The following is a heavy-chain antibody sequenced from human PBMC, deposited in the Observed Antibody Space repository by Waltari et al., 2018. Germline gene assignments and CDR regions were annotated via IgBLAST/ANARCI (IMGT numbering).Heavy chain of an antibody. J-gene: IGHJ6*02. V-gene: IGHV2-70*01. CDR3: ARTRLYYYDSSGYHDSYYYGMDV. D-gene: IGHD3-22*01. CDR1: GFPLSTSGMC. Sequence: QVTLRESGPALVKPTQTLTLTCTFSGFPLSTSGMCVSWIRQPPGQALEWLALIDWDDDKYYSTSLKTRLTISKDTSKNQVVLTMTNMDPVDTATYYCARTRLYYYDSSGYHDSYYYGMDVWGQGTTVTVSS. CDR2: IDWDDDK.